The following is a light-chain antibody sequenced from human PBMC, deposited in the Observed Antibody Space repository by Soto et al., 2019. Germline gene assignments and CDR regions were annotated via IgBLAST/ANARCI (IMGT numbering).Light chain of an antibody. V-gene: IGKV1-5*03. CDR3: QQYNSYPWT. J-gene: IGKJ1*01. Sequence: DIQMTHSPSTLSASVGDRVTITCRASQSISSWLAWYQQKPGKAPKLLIYKASSLESGGPSRFSGSGSGTEIPLTTTSLQPDDFATYYCQQYNSYPWTFGQGTKVEIK. CDR2: KAS. CDR1: QSISSW.